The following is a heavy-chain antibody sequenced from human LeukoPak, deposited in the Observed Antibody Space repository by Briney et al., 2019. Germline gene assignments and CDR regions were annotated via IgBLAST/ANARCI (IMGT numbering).Heavy chain of an antibody. Sequence: PSETLSLTCTVSGASMGSYYWSWIRQPPGKGLEWIGYIFYTGSTNHNPSLKSRVTISVDTSKNQFSLKLSSLTAADTAVYYCVRHGSGSYFVYWGQGTLVTVSS. J-gene: IGHJ4*02. V-gene: IGHV4-59*08. D-gene: IGHD3-10*01. CDR3: VRHGSGSYFVY. CDR1: GASMGSYY. CDR2: IFYTGST.